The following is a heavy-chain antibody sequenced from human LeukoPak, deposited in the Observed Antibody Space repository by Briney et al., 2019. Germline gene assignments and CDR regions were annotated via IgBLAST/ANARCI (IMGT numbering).Heavy chain of an antibody. CDR3: ARDSGYSGYDDRSLLPSSYYFDY. CDR2: ISGSGGST. D-gene: IGHD5-12*01. CDR1: GFTFSSYA. V-gene: IGHV3-23*01. Sequence: PGGSLRLSCAASGFTFSSYAMSWVRQAPGKGLEWVSAISGSGGSTYYADSVKGRFTISRDNSKNTLYLQMNSLRAEDTAVYYCARDSGYSGYDDRSLLPSSYYFDYWGQGTLVTVSS. J-gene: IGHJ4*02.